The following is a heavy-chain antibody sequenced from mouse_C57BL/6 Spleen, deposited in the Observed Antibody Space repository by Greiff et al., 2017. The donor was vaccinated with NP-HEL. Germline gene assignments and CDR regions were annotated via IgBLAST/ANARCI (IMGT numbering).Heavy chain of an antibody. J-gene: IGHJ1*03. V-gene: IGHV5-16*01. CDR2: INYDGSST. Sequence: EVQVVESEGGLVQPGSSMKLSCTASGFTFSDYYMAWVRQVPEKGLEWVANINYDGSSTYYLDSLKNRFIISRDNAKNILYLQMSSLKSEDTATYYCASYSNYVGYFDVWGTGTTVTVSS. CDR3: ASYSNYVGYFDV. CDR1: GFTFSDYY. D-gene: IGHD2-5*01.